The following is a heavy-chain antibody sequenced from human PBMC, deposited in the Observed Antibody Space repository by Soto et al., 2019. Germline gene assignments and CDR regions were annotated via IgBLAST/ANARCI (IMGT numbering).Heavy chain of an antibody. CDR2: IYYTGTT. Sequence: VSITGAGCGCSVSSGYYWSWIRQSPGTGLEWIGYIYYTGTTNYNPSLKVRVTISLDTAKNQFSLNVNSLTTADTAVYFCARGGNRYSNTASGVGGFDFWGQGTLVTVSS. V-gene: IGHV4-61*01. D-gene: IGHD5-12*01. CDR1: GCSVSSGYY. J-gene: IGHJ4*02. CDR3: ARGGNRYSNTASGVGGFDF.